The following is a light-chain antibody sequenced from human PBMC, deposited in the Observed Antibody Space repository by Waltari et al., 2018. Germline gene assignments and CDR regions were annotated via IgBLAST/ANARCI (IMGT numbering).Light chain of an antibody. CDR3: QQRSNWSPLT. CDR2: EAS. Sequence: EIVLTQSPATLSLSPGERATLSCRASQSVSSYLGWYQQKPGQAPRLLIYEASNRATGIPPRFSGSGSGTDFTLTISSLEPEDFAVYYCQQRSNWSPLTFGGGTKVEIK. J-gene: IGKJ4*01. CDR1: QSVSSY. V-gene: IGKV3-11*01.